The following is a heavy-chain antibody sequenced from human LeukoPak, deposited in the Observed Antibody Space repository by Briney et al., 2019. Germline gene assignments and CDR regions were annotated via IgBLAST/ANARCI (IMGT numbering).Heavy chain of an antibody. J-gene: IGHJ6*03. CDR1: GFTFSSYA. CDR2: ISYDGSNK. Sequence: GGSLKLSCAASGFTFSSYAMHWVRQAPGKGLEWVAVISYDGSNKYYADSVKGRFTISRDNSENTLYLQMNSLRAEDTAVYYCAREGIDPNYYYMDVWGKGTTVTVSS. CDR3: AREGIDPNYYYMDV. V-gene: IGHV3-30*04.